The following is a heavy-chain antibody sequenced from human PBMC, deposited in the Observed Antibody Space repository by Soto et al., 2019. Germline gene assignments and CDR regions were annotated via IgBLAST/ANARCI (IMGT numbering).Heavy chain of an antibody. Sequence: SGGSLRLSCAASGFTFSSYWMHWVRQAPWKGLVWVSRINSDGSSTSYADSVKGRFTISRDNAKNTLYLQMNSLRAEDTAVYYCATTYYYGSVSYHWGQGTLVTVSS. CDR3: ATTYYYGSVSYH. V-gene: IGHV3-74*01. CDR1: GFTFSSYW. J-gene: IGHJ5*02. CDR2: INSDGSST. D-gene: IGHD3-10*01.